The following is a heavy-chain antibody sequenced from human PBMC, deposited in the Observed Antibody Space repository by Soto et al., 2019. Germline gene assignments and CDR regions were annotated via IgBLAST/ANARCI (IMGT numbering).Heavy chain of an antibody. D-gene: IGHD3-3*01. Sequence: GGSLRLSCAASGFTFSSYAMSWVRQAPGKGLEWVSGISWSSGSIGYADSVKGRFIISRDNAKNSLYLQMNSLRAEDTALYYCAKGVLRFLEWFPMDVWGKGTTVTVSS. V-gene: IGHV3-9*01. CDR3: AKGVLRFLEWFPMDV. J-gene: IGHJ6*04. CDR1: GFTFSSYA. CDR2: ISWSSGSI.